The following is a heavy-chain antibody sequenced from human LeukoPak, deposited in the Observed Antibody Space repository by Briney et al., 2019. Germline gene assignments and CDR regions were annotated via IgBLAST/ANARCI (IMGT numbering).Heavy chain of an antibody. J-gene: IGHJ4*02. CDR1: RFTFRSYA. CDR2: ITYDGSQI. CDR3: ARDRLPMATIPTEFDY. Sequence: PGGSLRLSCAASRFTFRSYAMHWVRQAQGKGLEWAAVITYDGSQIYYADSVKGRFTSSRDNSKNTVYLQMNSLIPEDTAVYFCARDRLPMATIPTEFDYWGQGTLVTVSS. D-gene: IGHD5-12*01. V-gene: IGHV3-30-3*01.